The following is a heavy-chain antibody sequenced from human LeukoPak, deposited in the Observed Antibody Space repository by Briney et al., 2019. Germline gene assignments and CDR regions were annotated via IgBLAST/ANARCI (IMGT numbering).Heavy chain of an antibody. J-gene: IGHJ4*02. CDR2: IVPILGLT. CDR1: GGTFSNFV. D-gene: IGHD5/OR15-5a*01. Sequence: ASVKVSCKASGGTFSNFVVTWVRQAPGQGLEWMGRIVPILGLTNYAQKFQDRTTFIADKSTNTAYMELKSLTFDDTAIYFCAGGRSQSVSLTVDVWGQGTLVTVSS. V-gene: IGHV1-69*04. CDR3: AGGRSQSVSLTVDV.